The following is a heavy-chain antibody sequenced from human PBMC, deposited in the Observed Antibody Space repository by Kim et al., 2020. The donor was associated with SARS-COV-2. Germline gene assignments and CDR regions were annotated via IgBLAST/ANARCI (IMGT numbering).Heavy chain of an antibody. CDR2: ISGSGGST. Sequence: GGSLRLSCAASGFTFSSYAMNWVRQAPGKGLEWVSGISGSGGSTDYADSVKGRFTISRDNSKNTLYLEMNSLRVEDTAVYYCAKGGSLSGDRGGMDVWGQGTTVTVSS. CDR1: GFTFSSYA. V-gene: IGHV3-23*01. CDR3: AKGGSLSGDRGGMDV. D-gene: IGHD7-27*01. J-gene: IGHJ6*02.